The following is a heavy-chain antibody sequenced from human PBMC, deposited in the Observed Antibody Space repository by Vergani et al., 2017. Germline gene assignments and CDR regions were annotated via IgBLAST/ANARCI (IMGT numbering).Heavy chain of an antibody. J-gene: IGHJ4*02. Sequence: EVQLVESGGGLVQPGGSLRLSCAASGSTFSSYAMNWVRQAPGKGLEWVSYISRSSSTIYYADSVKGRFTISRDNAKNSLHLQMNNLRAEDTAVYYCARHGSAYVFYSSSWYYFDFWGQGALVTVSS. CDR2: ISRSSSTI. CDR1: GSTFSSYA. CDR3: ARHGSAYVFYSSSWYYFDF. D-gene: IGHD6-13*01. V-gene: IGHV3-48*01.